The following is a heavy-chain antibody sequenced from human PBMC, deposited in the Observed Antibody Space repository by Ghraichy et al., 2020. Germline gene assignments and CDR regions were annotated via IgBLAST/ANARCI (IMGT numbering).Heavy chain of an antibody. Sequence: GGSLRLSCAASGFTFSSYSMNWVRQAPGKGLEWVSSISSRSSYIYYADTVKGRFTISRDNAKNSLYLQMNSLRAEDTAVYYCAREWGIAVAGYLGGWGQGTLVTVSS. J-gene: IGHJ4*02. CDR2: ISSRSSYI. CDR3: AREWGIAVAGYLGG. D-gene: IGHD6-19*01. V-gene: IGHV3-21*01. CDR1: GFTFSSYS.